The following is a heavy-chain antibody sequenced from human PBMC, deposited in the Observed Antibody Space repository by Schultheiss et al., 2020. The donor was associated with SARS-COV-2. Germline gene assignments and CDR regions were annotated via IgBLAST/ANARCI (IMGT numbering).Heavy chain of an antibody. CDR2: ISSSSSYI. V-gene: IGHV3-21*01. D-gene: IGHD3-22*01. CDR1: GFTFSSYA. J-gene: IGHJ4*02. CDR3: ARGQDYYDSSGYYRGGY. Sequence: GGSLRLSCAASGFTFSSYAMSWVRQAPGKGLEWVSSISSSSSYIYYADSVKGRFTISRDNAKNSLYLQMNSLRAEDTAVYYCARGQDYYDSSGYYRGGYWGQGTLVTVSS.